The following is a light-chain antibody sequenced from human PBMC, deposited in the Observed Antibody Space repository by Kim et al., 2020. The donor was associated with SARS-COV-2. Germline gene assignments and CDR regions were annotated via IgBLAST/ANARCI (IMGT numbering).Light chain of an antibody. CDR2: SND. CDR3: AAWDDSLKGSV. Sequence: GQRVTTSCSISITNMRGNVVNWYQQLPGTAPKLLMYSNDYRPSGVPDRFSGSKSGTSASLAISGLQSEDEADYYCAAWDDSLKGSVFGGGTQLTVL. CDR1: ITNMRGNV. V-gene: IGLV1-44*01. J-gene: IGLJ3*02.